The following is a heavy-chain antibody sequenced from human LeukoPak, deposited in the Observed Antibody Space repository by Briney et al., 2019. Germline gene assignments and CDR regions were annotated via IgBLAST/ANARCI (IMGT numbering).Heavy chain of an antibody. Sequence: GGSLRLSCAASGFTFSSHAMTWVRQAPGKGLEWVSVISGSGDNTDYADSVKGRFTISRDNSRNTVYLQMNSLKAEDTAVYYCTSFPRADTRDIVFDFWGQGALVTVSS. CDR2: ISGSGDNT. D-gene: IGHD2-15*01. CDR3: TSFPRADTRDIVFDF. CDR1: GFTFSSHA. J-gene: IGHJ4*02. V-gene: IGHV3-23*01.